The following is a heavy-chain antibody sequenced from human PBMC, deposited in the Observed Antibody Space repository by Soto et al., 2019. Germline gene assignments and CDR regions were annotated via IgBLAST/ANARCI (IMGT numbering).Heavy chain of an antibody. V-gene: IGHV4-30-4*02. Sequence: SDTLSLTCTVSGGSISSGDYYWSWIRQPPGKGLEWIGYIYYSGSTYYNPSLKSRVTISVDTSKNQFSLKLSSVTAADTAVFYCAREEPGYYDSSGYYLSAAFDIWGQGTMVTVSS. J-gene: IGHJ3*02. D-gene: IGHD3-22*01. CDR3: AREEPGYYDSSGYYLSAAFDI. CDR1: GGSISSGDYY. CDR2: IYYSGST.